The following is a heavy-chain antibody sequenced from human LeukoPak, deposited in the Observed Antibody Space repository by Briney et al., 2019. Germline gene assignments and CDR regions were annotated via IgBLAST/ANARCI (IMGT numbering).Heavy chain of an antibody. Sequence: SETLSLTCTVSGGSISSYYWSWIRQPPGKGLEWIGEIYHSGSTNYNPSLKSRVTISVDTSKNQFSLKLSSVTAADTAAYYCAHVVVPAAIHRAEYNWFDPWGQGTLVTVSS. CDR2: IYHSGST. D-gene: IGHD2-2*01. CDR3: AHVVVPAAIHRAEYNWFDP. V-gene: IGHV4-59*04. CDR1: GGSISSYY. J-gene: IGHJ5*02.